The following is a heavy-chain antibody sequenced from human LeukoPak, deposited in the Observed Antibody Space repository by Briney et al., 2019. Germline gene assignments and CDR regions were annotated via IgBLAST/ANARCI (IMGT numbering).Heavy chain of an antibody. D-gene: IGHD3-22*01. CDR1: GYTFTSYD. V-gene: IGHV1-8*01. Sequence: ASVTVSCKASGYTFTSYDINWVRQATGQGLEWMGWMNPNSGNTGYAQKFQGRVTMTRNTSISTAYMELSSLRSEDTAVYYCARGASYYDSSGYYSWFDPWGQGTLVTVSS. CDR3: ARGASYYDSSGYYSWFDP. CDR2: MNPNSGNT. J-gene: IGHJ5*02.